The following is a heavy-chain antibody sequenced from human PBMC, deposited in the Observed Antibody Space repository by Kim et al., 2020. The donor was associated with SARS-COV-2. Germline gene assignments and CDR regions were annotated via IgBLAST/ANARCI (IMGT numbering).Heavy chain of an antibody. CDR1: GGTFSSYA. Sequence: SVKVSCKASGGTFSSYAISWVRQAPGQGLEWMGGIIPIFGTANYAQKFQGRVTITADESTSTAYMELSSLRSEDTAVYYCARQDTAMGLDAFDIWGQGTMVTVSS. CDR2: IIPIFGTA. J-gene: IGHJ3*02. V-gene: IGHV1-69*13. CDR3: ARQDTAMGLDAFDI. D-gene: IGHD5-18*01.